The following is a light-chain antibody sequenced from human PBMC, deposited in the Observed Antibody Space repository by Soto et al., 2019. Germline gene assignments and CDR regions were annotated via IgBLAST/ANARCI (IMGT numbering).Light chain of an antibody. CDR2: DVS. J-gene: IGLJ1*01. Sequence: VLTQPASVSGSPGQSITISCTGTSSDVGGYNAVSWYQQHPGKAPKLMIYDVSNRPSGASDRFSGSKSGNTASLTISGLQAEDEADYYCGSYASGGAYVFGTGTKVTVL. V-gene: IGLV2-14*01. CDR3: GSYASGGAYV. CDR1: SSDVGGYNA.